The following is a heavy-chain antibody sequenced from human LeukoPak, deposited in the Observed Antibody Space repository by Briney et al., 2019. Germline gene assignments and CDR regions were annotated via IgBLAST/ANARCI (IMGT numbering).Heavy chain of an antibody. D-gene: IGHD4-23*01. CDR2: LNPRGGST. V-gene: IGHV1-46*01. CDR3: AREPPRGRDYGGNYYFDY. CDR1: GYTFIDYY. Sequence: ASVKVSCKASGYTFIDYYMHWVRPAPGQGLEWMGRLNPRGGSTSYAQKFQGRVTMTRDTSTSTVYMELSSLRSDDTAVFYCAREPPRGRDYGGNYYFDYWGQGTLVSVSS. J-gene: IGHJ4*02.